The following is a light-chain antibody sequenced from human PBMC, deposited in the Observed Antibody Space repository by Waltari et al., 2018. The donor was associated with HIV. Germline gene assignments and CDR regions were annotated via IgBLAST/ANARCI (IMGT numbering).Light chain of an antibody. CDR1: TADILNHHS. CDR3: TSSMPGGALL. CDR2: DAD. V-gene: IGLV2-14*01. Sequence: QSALTQPASVSGSPGQTITISCSTSTADILNHHSISWFRHPPNAAPHPLLLDADIRPSGSPFRFSGSKTDTTASLTISGLQFEDEGDYYCTSSMPGGALLFGGGTKVTVL. J-gene: IGLJ3*02.